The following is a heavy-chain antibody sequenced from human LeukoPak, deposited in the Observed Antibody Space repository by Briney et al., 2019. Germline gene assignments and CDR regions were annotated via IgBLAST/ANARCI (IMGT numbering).Heavy chain of an antibody. CDR3: ARAYCGGDCHRYYFDY. J-gene: IGHJ4*02. V-gene: IGHV4-59*02. Sequence: SETLSHTCTVSGGSVSTYYWSWIRQPPGKGLEWIGYIHHSGTTNYNPSLKSRVTISVDTSRNQLSLKLSSVTAADTAVYYCARAYCGGDCHRYYFDYWGQGTLVTVSS. CDR1: GGSVSTYY. CDR2: IHHSGTT. D-gene: IGHD2-21*02.